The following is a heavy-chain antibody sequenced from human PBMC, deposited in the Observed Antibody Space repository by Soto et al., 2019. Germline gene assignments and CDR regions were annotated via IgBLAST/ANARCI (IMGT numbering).Heavy chain of an antibody. Sequence: SETLSLTCSVSGGSVNDGNYYWNWIRQSPAKGLEWIGYIHHSGITNYNPSLKSRVTISVDTSKNEFSLKLNSVTAADTAVHYGARDRDCSAGSCRTGPPSGRFDPRGQGALVTV. D-gene: IGHD2-15*01. CDR2: IHHSGIT. CDR3: ARDRDCSAGSCRTGPPSGRFDP. CDR1: GGSVNDGNYY. V-gene: IGHV4-61*01. J-gene: IGHJ5*02.